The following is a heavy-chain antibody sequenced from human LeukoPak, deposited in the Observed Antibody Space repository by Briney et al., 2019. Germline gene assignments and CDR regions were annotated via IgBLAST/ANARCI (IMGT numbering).Heavy chain of an antibody. V-gene: IGHV3-30*18. CDR1: GFTFSSYG. D-gene: IGHD2-21*02. CDR3: AKEEGAYCGGDCYFVMGAFDI. Sequence: GGSLRLSCAASGFTFSSYGMHWVRQAPGKGLEWVAVISYDGSNKYYADSVKGRFTISRDNSKNTLYLQMNSLRAEDTAVCYCAKEEGAYCGGDCYFVMGAFDIWGQGTMVTVSS. J-gene: IGHJ3*02. CDR2: ISYDGSNK.